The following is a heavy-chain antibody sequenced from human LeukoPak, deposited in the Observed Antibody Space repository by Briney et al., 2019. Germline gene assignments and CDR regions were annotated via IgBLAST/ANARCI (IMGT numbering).Heavy chain of an antibody. Sequence: PGGSLRLSCAASGFTFSTYWMHWVRQAPGKALVWVARIRPEGTTTAYADSVKGRFTISRDNAKNTLFLQMNSLSAEDTAVYYCARDLDWILFDYWGQGTLVTVSS. CDR3: ARDLDWILFDY. V-gene: IGHV3-74*03. J-gene: IGHJ4*02. CDR1: GFTFSTYW. D-gene: IGHD3-9*01. CDR2: IRPEGTTT.